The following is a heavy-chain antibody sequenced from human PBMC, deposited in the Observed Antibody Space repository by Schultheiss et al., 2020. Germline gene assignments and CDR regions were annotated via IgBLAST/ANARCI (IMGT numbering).Heavy chain of an antibody. J-gene: IGHJ3*02. D-gene: IGHD1-26*01. V-gene: IGHV4-59*08. CDR2: VFDSGST. CDR3: ARVGATRRADAFDI. Sequence: SETLSLTCTVSGGSISSYYWNWIRQSPGKGLEWIGEVFDSGSTNYNPSLESRVTMSLDLTKNQFSLKLSSVTAADTAVYYCARVGATRRADAFDIWGQGTMVTVSS. CDR1: GGSISSYY.